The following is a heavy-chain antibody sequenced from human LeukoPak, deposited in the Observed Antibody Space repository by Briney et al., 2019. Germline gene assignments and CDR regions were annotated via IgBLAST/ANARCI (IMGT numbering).Heavy chain of an antibody. D-gene: IGHD2-2*02. V-gene: IGHV3-74*01. CDR3: ARALNVDTLYPDYYMDV. Sequence: GGSLRLSCAASGFTFSSYWMHWVRQAPGKGLVWISRINSDGSSTSYADSVKGRFTISRDNAENSLYLQMNSLRAEDTAVYYCARALNVDTLYPDYYMDVWGKGTTVTISS. CDR1: GFTFSSYW. CDR2: INSDGSST. J-gene: IGHJ6*03.